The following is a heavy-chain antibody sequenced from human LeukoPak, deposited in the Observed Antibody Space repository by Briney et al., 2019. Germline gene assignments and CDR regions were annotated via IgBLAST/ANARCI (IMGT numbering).Heavy chain of an antibody. Sequence: SETLSLTCTVSGGSISSYYWSWIRQPPGKGLEWIGYIHYSGSTNYNPSLESRVTISVDTSRNQFSLKLSSVTAADTAVYYCARQGCSGGSCYSPDTRYAFDIWGQGTMVTVSS. V-gene: IGHV4-59*08. J-gene: IGHJ3*02. D-gene: IGHD2-15*01. CDR1: GGSISSYY. CDR3: ARQGCSGGSCYSPDTRYAFDI. CDR2: IHYSGST.